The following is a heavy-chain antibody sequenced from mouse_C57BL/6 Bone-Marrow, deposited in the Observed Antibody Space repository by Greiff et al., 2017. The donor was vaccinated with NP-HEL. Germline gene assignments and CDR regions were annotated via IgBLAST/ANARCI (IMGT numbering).Heavy chain of an antibody. D-gene: IGHD1-1*01. CDR3: ARGEGYYYGSSPFAY. Sequence: DVMLVESGPGMVKPSQSLSLTCTVTGYSITSGYDWHWIRHFPGNKLEWMGYISYSGSTNYNPSLKSRISITHDTSKNHFFLKLNSVTTEDTATYYCARGEGYYYGSSPFAYWGQGTLVTVSA. J-gene: IGHJ3*01. V-gene: IGHV3-1*01. CDR2: ISYSGST. CDR1: GYSITSGYD.